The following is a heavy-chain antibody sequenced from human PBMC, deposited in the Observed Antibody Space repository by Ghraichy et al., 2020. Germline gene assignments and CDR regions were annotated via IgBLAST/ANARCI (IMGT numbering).Heavy chain of an antibody. CDR2: ISWNSGSI. Sequence: GGSLRLSCAASGFTFDDYAMHWVRQAPGKGLEWVSGISWNSGSIGYADSVKGRFTISRDNAKNSLYLQMNSLRAEDTALYYCAKDTYYYDSSGYYYPSSLQHWGQGTLVTVSS. V-gene: IGHV3-9*01. CDR1: GFTFDDYA. D-gene: IGHD3-22*01. CDR3: AKDTYYYDSSGYYYPSSLQH. J-gene: IGHJ1*01.